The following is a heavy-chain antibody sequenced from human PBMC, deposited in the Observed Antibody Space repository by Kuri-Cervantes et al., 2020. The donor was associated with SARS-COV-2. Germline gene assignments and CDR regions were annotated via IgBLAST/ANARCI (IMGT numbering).Heavy chain of an antibody. D-gene: IGHD1-7*01. J-gene: IGHJ6*03. V-gene: IGHV3-23*01. CDR3: AKDGITWDYYYMDV. CDR2: ISGSGGST. CDR1: GSTFSSYA. Sequence: GGSLRLSCGASGSTFSSYAMSWVRQAPGKGLEWVSAISGSGGSTYYPASVKGRFTISRDNSKNTLYLQMTSLRAEDTAVYYCAKDGITWDYYYMDVWGKGTTVTVSS.